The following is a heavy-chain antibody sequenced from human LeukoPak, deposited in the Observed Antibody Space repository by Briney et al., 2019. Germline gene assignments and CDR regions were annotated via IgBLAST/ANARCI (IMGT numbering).Heavy chain of an antibody. V-gene: IGHV4-39*07. Sequence: SETLSLTCTVSGGSISSSTYYWGWIRQPPGKGLEWIGSIYYSGSTYYNPSLKSRVTISVDTSKNQFSLKLSSVTAADTAVYYCARDGSRAGQWLVTGWWFDPWGQGTLVTVSS. D-gene: IGHD6-19*01. CDR3: ARDGSRAGQWLVTGWWFDP. CDR1: GGSISSSTYY. CDR2: IYYSGST. J-gene: IGHJ5*02.